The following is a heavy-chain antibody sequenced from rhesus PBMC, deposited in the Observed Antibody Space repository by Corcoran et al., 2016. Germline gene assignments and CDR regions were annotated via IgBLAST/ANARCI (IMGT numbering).Heavy chain of an antibody. CDR2: IKYEGNEK. J-gene: IGHJ1*01. V-gene: IGHV3S35*01. CDR1: GFTFSSTR. CDR3: VGSFEYFEF. Sequence: EVQLVESGGGLVQPGGSLRLSCAASGFTFSSTRMNWIRQAPGKRLEWVADIKYEGNEKYYVDSVKGRFTISRDNAKNSLYLQMNSLGAEDTAVYYCVGSFEYFEFWGQGALVTVSS.